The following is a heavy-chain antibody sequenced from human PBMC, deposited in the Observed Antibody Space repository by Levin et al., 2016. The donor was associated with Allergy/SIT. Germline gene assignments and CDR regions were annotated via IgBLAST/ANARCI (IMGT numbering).Heavy chain of an antibody. V-gene: IGHV1-2*02. D-gene: IGHD2-2*01. CDR2: INPNNGGT. Sequence: ASVKVSCKASGYTFNAHYMHWVRQAPGQGLEWMGWINPNNGGTNYAQKFQGRVTMTRDTSITTAYMELSSLRSEDTATYYCARVLVVPTSTEKYFDYWGQGTLLTVSS. J-gene: IGHJ4*02. CDR3: ARVLVVPTSTEKYFDY. CDR1: GYTFNAHY.